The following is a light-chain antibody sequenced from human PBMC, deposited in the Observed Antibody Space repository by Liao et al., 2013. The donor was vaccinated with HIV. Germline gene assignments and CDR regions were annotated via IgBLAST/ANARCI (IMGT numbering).Light chain of an antibody. J-gene: IGLJ1*01. CDR2: YDS. CDR3: QVFDSATDHYF. CDR1: NIGSKT. V-gene: IGLV3-21*01. Sequence: SYVLTQPPSVSVAPGETARITCGEDNIGSKTVHWYQQRPGQAPVLVMSYDSDRPSGIPERFSGSNSGNTATLTISRVEAGDEADYFCQVFDSATDHYFFGTGTTVSVL.